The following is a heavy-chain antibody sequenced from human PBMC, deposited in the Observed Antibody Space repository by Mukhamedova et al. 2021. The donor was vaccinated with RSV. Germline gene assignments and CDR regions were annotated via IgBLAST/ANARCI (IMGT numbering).Heavy chain of an antibody. CDR3: ARGHSGSGSLDY. V-gene: IGHV4-59*09. Sequence: EWIGYFSNSGSTKYTPSLKSRVRISVDTTQNQFSLSLNCVTAADTAVYYCARGHSGSGSLDYWGQGALVTVSS. J-gene: IGHJ4*02. D-gene: IGHD3-10*01. CDR2: FSNSGST.